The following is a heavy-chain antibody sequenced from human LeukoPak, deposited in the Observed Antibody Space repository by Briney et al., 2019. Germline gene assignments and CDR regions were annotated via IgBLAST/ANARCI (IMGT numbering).Heavy chain of an antibody. CDR2: ISGYNGDT. Sequence: ASVKVSCKASGYTFSNYGLAWVRQAPGQGLEWMGWISGYNGDTNYAQKFQGRVTMTTDTSTSTAYMELRSLRSDDTAVYFCAREVTHHVYYGMDVWGQGTTVTVSS. CDR3: AREVTHHVYYGMDV. D-gene: IGHD4-11*01. J-gene: IGHJ6*02. CDR1: GYTFSNYG. V-gene: IGHV1-18*01.